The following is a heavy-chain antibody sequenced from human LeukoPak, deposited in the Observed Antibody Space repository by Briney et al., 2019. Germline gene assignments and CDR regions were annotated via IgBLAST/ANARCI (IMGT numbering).Heavy chain of an antibody. V-gene: IGHV3-23*01. J-gene: IGHJ5*02. D-gene: IGHD3-10*01. CDR2: ISGSGGGT. CDR1: GFIFSSYA. Sequence: GGSLRLSCAASGFIFSSYAMSWVRQAPGKGLEWVSAISGSGGGTYYAGSVKSRFTISRDNSKNTLYLHLNSLRAEDTAVYYCAKASNVYGSGSYFPSNNWFDPWGQGTLVTVSS. CDR3: AKASNVYGSGSYFPSNNWFDP.